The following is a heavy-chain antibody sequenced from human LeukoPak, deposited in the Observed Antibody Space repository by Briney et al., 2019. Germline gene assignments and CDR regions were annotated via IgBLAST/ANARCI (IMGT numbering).Heavy chain of an antibody. J-gene: IGHJ4*02. CDR2: IFGNGDTT. CDR1: GFSFSSYE. Sequence: GGSLRLSCAASGFSFSSYEMNWVRQAPGKGLEWVSIIFGNGDTTYYADSVKGRFTVSRDNSKDTLYLQMNDLRPDDTAIYYCAKRNTMVRGGPCFDYWGQGLLVTVSS. CDR3: AKRNTMVRGGPCFDY. D-gene: IGHD3-10*01. V-gene: IGHV3-23*01.